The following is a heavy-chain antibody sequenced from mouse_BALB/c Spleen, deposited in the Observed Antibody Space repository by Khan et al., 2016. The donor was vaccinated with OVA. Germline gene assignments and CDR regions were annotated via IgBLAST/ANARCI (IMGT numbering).Heavy chain of an antibody. Sequence: VQLQESGPGLVAPSQSLSITCTISGFSLTNYGVHWVRQPPGKGLEWLVVIWSDGSTTYNSALKSRLTISKDNSESQAFLKLNSLQTYDAAMYFCARQPYYHYNIMDYWGQGTSVTVSS. CDR3: ARQPYYHYNIMDY. CDR1: GFSLTNYG. V-gene: IGHV2-6-1*01. CDR2: IWSDGST. J-gene: IGHJ4*01. D-gene: IGHD2-10*01.